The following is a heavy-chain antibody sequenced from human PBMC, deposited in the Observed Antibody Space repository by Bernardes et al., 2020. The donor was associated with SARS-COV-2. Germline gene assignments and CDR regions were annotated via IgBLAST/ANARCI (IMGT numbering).Heavy chain of an antibody. CDR2: IYYSGST. J-gene: IGHJ4*02. D-gene: IGHD3-10*01. CDR3: ARLVTMVRGVINPFDY. CDR1: GGSISSSSYY. V-gene: IGHV4-39*01. Sequence: SETLSLTCTVSGGSISSSSYYWGWIRQPPGKGLEWIGSIYYSGSTYYNPSLKSRVTISVDTSKNQFSLKLSSVTAADTAVYYCARLVTMVRGVINPFDYWGQGTLVTVSS.